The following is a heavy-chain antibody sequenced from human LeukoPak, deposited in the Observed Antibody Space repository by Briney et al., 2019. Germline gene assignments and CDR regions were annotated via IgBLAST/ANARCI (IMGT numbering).Heavy chain of an antibody. CDR1: GGSISTYY. J-gene: IGHJ3*02. CDR3: ARRGEAYCSGGSCYSEKHAFDI. V-gene: IGHV4-59*08. Sequence: SETLSLTCTVSGGSISTYYWSWFRQPPGKGLEWIGYIYYSGNTNYNPSLKSRVTISVDMFKNQFPLKLSSVTAADTAVYYCARRGEAYCSGGSCYSEKHAFDIWGQGTMVTVSS. D-gene: IGHD2-15*01. CDR2: IYYSGNT.